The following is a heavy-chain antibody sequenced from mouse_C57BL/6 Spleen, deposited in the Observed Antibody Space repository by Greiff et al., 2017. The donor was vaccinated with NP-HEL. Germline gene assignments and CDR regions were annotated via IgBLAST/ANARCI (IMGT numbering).Heavy chain of an antibody. V-gene: IGHV1-55*01. CDR3: ARRAFITTVVKSFDY. D-gene: IGHD1-1*01. Sequence: VQLQQPGAELVKPGASVQMSCKASGYTFTSYWITWVKQRPGQGLEWIGDIYPGSGSTNYNEKFKSKATLTVDTSSSTAYMQLRSLTSEDSAVYYCARRAFITTVVKSFDYWGQGTTLTVSS. J-gene: IGHJ2*01. CDR1: GYTFTSYW. CDR2: IYPGSGST.